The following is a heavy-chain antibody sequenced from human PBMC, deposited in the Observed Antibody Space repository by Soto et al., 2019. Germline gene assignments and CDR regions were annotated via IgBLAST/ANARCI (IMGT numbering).Heavy chain of an antibody. CDR3: ARVRLGSYDWFDP. J-gene: IGHJ5*02. D-gene: IGHD3-16*01. CDR2: INPDGSRT. V-gene: IGHV3-74*01. CDR1: GFTFTNYW. Sequence: EVQLVESGGGLVQPGGSLRLSCAASGFTFTNYWMHWVRQAPGKGLMWVSRINPDGSRTTYADSVKGRFAVSRDNAKHTLYLQMNSLGAEDTAVYYCARVRLGSYDWFDPWGQGTLVTVSS.